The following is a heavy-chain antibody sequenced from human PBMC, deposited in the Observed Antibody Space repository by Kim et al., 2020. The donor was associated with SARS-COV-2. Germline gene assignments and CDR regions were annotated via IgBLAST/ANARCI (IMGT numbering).Heavy chain of an antibody. V-gene: IGHV3-73*01. J-gene: IGHJ2*01. CDR2: ICGRDPCPS. CDR3: IGFDGSGGSCAGGF. D-gene: IGHD2-15*01. CDR1: GFTISGYS. Sequence: GGSLRLSCAASGFTISGYSVPWVRQASGKGLEWVGRICGRDPCPSAYAALVTSRPVISKYDTKTQHYLQKNRLDGDQTADYYCIGFDGSGGSCAGGFWG.